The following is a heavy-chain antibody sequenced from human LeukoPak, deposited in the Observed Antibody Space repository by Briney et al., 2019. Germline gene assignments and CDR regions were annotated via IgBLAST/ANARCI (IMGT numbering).Heavy chain of an antibody. CDR1: GFTFSDYY. D-gene: IGHD2-15*01. J-gene: IGHJ4*02. CDR2: ISTTSSYT. Sequence: KTGGSLRLSCAASGFTFSDYYMRWIRQAPGKGLEWVSYISTTSSYTDYADSVRGRFPISRDNAKNLLYLQMNSLRPEDTAVYYCARDLCSGGSCYSYFDYWGQGTLVTVSS. V-gene: IGHV3-11*05. CDR3: ARDLCSGGSCYSYFDY.